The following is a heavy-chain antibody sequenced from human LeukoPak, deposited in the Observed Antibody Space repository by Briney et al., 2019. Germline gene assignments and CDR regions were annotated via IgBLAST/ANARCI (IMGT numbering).Heavy chain of an antibody. Sequence: GGSLRLSCAASGFTSSSYEMNWVRQAPGKGLEWVSYISSSGSTIYYADSVKGRFTISRDNAKNSLYLQMNSLRAEDTAVYYCARGDSSSDYYYYMDVWGKGTTVTVSS. CDR1: GFTSSSYE. CDR2: ISSSGSTI. V-gene: IGHV3-48*03. D-gene: IGHD6-6*01. J-gene: IGHJ6*03. CDR3: ARGDSSSDYYYYMDV.